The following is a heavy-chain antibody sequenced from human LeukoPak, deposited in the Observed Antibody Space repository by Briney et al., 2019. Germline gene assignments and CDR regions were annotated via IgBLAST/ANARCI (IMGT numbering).Heavy chain of an antibody. CDR1: GFTFDDYA. J-gene: IGHJ4*02. V-gene: IGHV3-9*01. CDR2: ISWNSGSI. Sequence: VRSLRLSCAASGFTFDDYAMHWVRQAPGKGLEWVSGISWNSGSIGYADSVKGRFTISRDNAKNSLYLQMNSLRAEDTALYYCAKGRGIAAADYFDYWGQGTLVTVSS. CDR3: AKGRGIAAADYFDY. D-gene: IGHD6-13*01.